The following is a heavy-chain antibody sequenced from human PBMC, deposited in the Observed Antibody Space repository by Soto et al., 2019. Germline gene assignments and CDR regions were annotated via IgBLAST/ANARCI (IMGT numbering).Heavy chain of an antibody. CDR1: GFTFSSYA. D-gene: IGHD2-15*01. CDR3: EVVPSSDPCY. Sequence: GGSLRLSCAASGFTFSSYAMSWVRQAPGKGLEWVSAIGGSDNRTYYADSVKGRFTISRDNSKNTLYLQMNSLRAEDTAVYYCEVVPSSDPCYWGQGTLVTVSS. J-gene: IGHJ4*02. V-gene: IGHV3-23*01. CDR2: IGGSDNRT.